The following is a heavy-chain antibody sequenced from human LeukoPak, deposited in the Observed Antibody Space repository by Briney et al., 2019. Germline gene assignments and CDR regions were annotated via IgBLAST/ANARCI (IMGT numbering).Heavy chain of an antibody. J-gene: IGHJ4*02. CDR3: ARDPTLSY. CDR2: ITTSGRTT. CDR1: GFTVNNYN. V-gene: IGHV3-48*02. Sequence: GGSLRLSCAASGFTVNNYNMNWVRQAPGKGPEWVSSITTSGRTTYYADSVRGRFTISKDSAENPLYLQMNSLRDEDTAVYYCARDPTLSYWGQGTWVTVSS.